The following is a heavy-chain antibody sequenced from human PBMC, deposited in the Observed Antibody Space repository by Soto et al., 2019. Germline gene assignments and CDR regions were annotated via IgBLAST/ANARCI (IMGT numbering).Heavy chain of an antibody. CDR1: GFTFRTYY. CDR3: ARDVFDP. CDR2: ISYDGSNK. J-gene: IGHJ5*02. V-gene: IGHV3-30-3*01. Sequence: XESLSPSCQAPGFTFRTYYVHWVRQAPGKGLEWVAFISYDGSNKYYADSVKGRFTISRDNSKNTLYLQRNSLRAEDKAVYYCARDVFDPWGQGTLVTVSP.